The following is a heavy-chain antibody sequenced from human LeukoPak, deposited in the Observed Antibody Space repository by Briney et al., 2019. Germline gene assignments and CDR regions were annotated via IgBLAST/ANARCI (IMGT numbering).Heavy chain of an antibody. CDR2: INHSGST. CDR1: GGSFRGYY. V-gene: IGHV4-34*01. Sequence: PSETLSLTCAVYGGSFRGYYWSWIRQPPGKGLEWIGEINHSGSTNYDPSLKSRVTISEDTSKNQFSLKLSSVTAADTAVYFCARVGRQLWSNNNWFDPWGQGTLVTVSS. D-gene: IGHD5-18*01. J-gene: IGHJ5*02. CDR3: ARVGRQLWSNNNWFDP.